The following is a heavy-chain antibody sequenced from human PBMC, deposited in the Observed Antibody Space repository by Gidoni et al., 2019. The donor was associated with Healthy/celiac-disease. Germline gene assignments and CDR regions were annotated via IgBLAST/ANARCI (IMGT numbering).Heavy chain of an antibody. V-gene: IGHV3-21*01. Sequence: EVQLVESGGGLVKPGGSLSLSCAASAFTFSSYSMNWVRQAPGKGLEWVSSISSSSSYIYYADSVKGRFTISRDNAKNSLYLQMNSLRAEDTAVYYCASNGDYDILTGYPEDYYYYGMDVWGQGTTVTVSS. J-gene: IGHJ6*02. CDR2: ISSSSSYI. CDR3: ASNGDYDILTGYPEDYYYYGMDV. CDR1: AFTFSSYS. D-gene: IGHD3-9*01.